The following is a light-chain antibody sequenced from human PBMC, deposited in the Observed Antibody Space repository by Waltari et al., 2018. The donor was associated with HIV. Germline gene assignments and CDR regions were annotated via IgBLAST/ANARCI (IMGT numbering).Light chain of an antibody. Sequence: QSALTQPASVSGSPGQSITISCSGTSSALSTYNFVSWYQNHPDKAPKLLIYDVDTRPSGVPRRFSGSKSGDTASLTISAIQADDEADYFCSSYTTTNTVVFGGGTKVSVL. V-gene: IGLV2-14*03. CDR2: DVD. CDR1: SSALSTYNF. J-gene: IGLJ2*01. CDR3: SSYTTTNTVV.